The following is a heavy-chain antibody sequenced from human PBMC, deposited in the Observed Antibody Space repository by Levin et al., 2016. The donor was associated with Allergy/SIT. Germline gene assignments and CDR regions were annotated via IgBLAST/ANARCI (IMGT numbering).Heavy chain of an antibody. CDR2: IHSDGSST. CDR3: VAATPVSDY. V-gene: IGHV3-74*01. CDR1: GVTLSSYW. J-gene: IGHJ4*02. Sequence: GESLKISCAASGVTLSSYWMHWVRQVPGKGLVWVSRIHSDGSSTTYADSVKGRFTISRDNAKDTLYLQMNSLRAEDTAVYYCVAATPVSDYWGQGTLVTVSS. D-gene: IGHD2-15*01.